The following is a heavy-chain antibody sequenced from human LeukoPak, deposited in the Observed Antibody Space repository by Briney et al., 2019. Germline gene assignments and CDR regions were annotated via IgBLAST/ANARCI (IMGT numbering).Heavy chain of an antibody. CDR2: IRYDGSNK. CDR3: ATPPTVTRNY. V-gene: IGHV3-30*02. CDR1: GFTFSSYE. Sequence: PGGSLRLSCAASGFTFSSYEMNWVRQAPGKGLEWVAFIRYDGSNKYYADSVRGRFTISRDNSKNTLYLQMDSLRAEDTAVYYCATPPTVTRNYWGQGTLVTVSS. D-gene: IGHD4-17*01. J-gene: IGHJ4*02.